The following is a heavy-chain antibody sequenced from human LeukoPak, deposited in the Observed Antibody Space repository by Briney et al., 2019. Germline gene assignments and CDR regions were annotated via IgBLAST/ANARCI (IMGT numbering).Heavy chain of an antibody. D-gene: IGHD2-8*01. CDR2: IRDDGSNK. CDR3: AKDRCSNGIGCYYYYMDV. J-gene: IGHJ6*03. Sequence: GGSLRLSCAASGFTFSSYGMHWVRQAPGKGLEWVAFIRDDGSNKHYADSVKGRFTISRDNSKNILYLQLNSLRAEDTAVYYCAKDRCSNGIGCYYYYMDVWGKGTTVTISS. V-gene: IGHV3-30*02. CDR1: GFTFSSYG.